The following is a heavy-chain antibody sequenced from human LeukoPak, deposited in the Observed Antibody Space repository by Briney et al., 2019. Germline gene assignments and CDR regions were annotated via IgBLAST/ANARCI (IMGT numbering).Heavy chain of an antibody. CDR3: TRPSADDYGSNDY. CDR1: GFTVSSNY. J-gene: IGHJ4*02. D-gene: IGHD4-17*01. Sequence: PGGSLRLSCAASGFTVSSNYMSWVRQAPGKGLEWVSSLSRTSRTPTYAYYADSVKGRFTISRDNDKNELYLQMNSLRAEDTAVYYCTRPSADDYGSNDYWGQGTLVTVSS. CDR2: LSRTSRTPTYA. V-gene: IGHV3-21*06.